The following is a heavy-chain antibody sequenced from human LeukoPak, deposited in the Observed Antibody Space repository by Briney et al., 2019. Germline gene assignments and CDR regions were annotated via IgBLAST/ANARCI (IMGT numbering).Heavy chain of an antibody. CDR3: AKDFGRYSSGSLNWFDP. D-gene: IGHD3-22*01. Sequence: GGSLRLSCAASGFTFDDYAMHWVRQAPGKGLEWVSGISWNSGSIGYADSVKGRFTISRDNAKNSLYLQMNSLRAEDTALYYCAKDFGRYSSGSLNWFDPWGQGTLVTVSS. CDR1: GFTFDDYA. V-gene: IGHV3-9*01. CDR2: ISWNSGSI. J-gene: IGHJ5*02.